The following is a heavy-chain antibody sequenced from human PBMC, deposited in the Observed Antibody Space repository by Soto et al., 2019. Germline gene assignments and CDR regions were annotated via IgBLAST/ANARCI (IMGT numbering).Heavy chain of an antibody. D-gene: IGHD2-2*02. CDR1: CGSVSSGSDY. J-gene: IGHJ6*02. V-gene: IGHV4-61*01. Sequence: SQTLSLRCTVACGSVSSGSDYWSCIRQPPGKGLEWIGYIYYSGSTNYNPSLKSRVTISVDTSKNQFSLKLSSVTAADTAVYYCASVTRTCISTSCYRYYYGMDVWGQGTTVTVSS. CDR3: ASVTRTCISTSCYRYYYGMDV. CDR2: IYYSGST.